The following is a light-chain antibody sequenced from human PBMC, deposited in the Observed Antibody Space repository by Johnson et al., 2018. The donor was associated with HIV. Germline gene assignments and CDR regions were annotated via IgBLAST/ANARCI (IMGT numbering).Light chain of an antibody. Sequence: HSVLTQPPSVSAAPGQKVTISCSGSSSNIGNNYVSWYQQLPGTAPKLLIYDNNKRPSGIPDRFSGSKSGTSATLGITGLQTGDEADYYCGTWDSSLRVSGFGTGTMVNVL. CDR2: DNN. J-gene: IGLJ1*01. V-gene: IGLV1-51*01. CDR1: SSNIGNNY. CDR3: GTWDSSLRVSG.